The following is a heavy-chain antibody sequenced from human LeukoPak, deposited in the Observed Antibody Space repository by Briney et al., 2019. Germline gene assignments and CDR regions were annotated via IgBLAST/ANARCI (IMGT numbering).Heavy chain of an antibody. CDR2: ISSDGSNR. V-gene: IGHV3-30-3*01. J-gene: IGHJ5*01. CDR1: GLTFSHYA. D-gene: IGHD6-6*01. CDR3: ARDNDTDYSSSPGWFDS. Sequence: GSLRLSCAAPGLTFSHYAMNWVRRAPGKGLEWVAVISSDGSNRFYADSVKGRFTVSRDNSKNTLYLQMNSLRVEDTAVYYCARDNDTDYSSSPGWFDSWGQGTLVTVSS.